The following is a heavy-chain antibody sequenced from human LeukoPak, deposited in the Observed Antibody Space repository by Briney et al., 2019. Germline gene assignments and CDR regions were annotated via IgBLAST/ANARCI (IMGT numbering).Heavy chain of an antibody. CDR3: ARGAGSYWGNYFDY. V-gene: IGHV3-30-3*01. CDR2: ISYDGSNK. J-gene: IGHJ4*02. Sequence: GGSLRLSCAASGFTFSSYAMHWVRQAPGKGLEWVAVISYDGSNKYYAGSVKGRFTISRDNSKNTLYLQMNSLRAEDTAVYYCARGAGSYWGNYFDYWGQGTLVTVSS. CDR1: GFTFSSYA. D-gene: IGHD1-26*01.